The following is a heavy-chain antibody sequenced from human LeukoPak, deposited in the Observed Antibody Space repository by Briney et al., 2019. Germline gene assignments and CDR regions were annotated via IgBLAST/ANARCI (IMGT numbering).Heavy chain of an antibody. CDR3: AREDYDFWSGYYSASVDY. D-gene: IGHD3-3*01. CDR1: GFTFSTYS. V-gene: IGHV3-48*01. CDR2: ISSSSSTI. J-gene: IGHJ4*02. Sequence: GGSLRLSCAAPGFTFSTYSMNWVRQAPGKGLEWVSYISSSSSTIYYADSVKGRFTISRDNAKNSLYLQMNSLRAEDTAVYYCAREDYDFWSGYYSASVDYWGQGTLVTVSS.